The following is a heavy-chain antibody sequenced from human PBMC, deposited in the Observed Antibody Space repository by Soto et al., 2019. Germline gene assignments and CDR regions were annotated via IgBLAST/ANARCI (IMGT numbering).Heavy chain of an antibody. Sequence: GASVKVSCKASGYTFTSYGMSWVRQAPGQGLEWMGWISAYNSNTNYAQKLQGRVTMTTDTSTSTAYMELRSLRSDDTAVYYCVVAAQPYYFDYWGQGTLVTVSS. CDR2: ISAYNSNT. D-gene: IGHD2-15*01. CDR1: GYTFTSYG. J-gene: IGHJ4*02. V-gene: IGHV1-18*01. CDR3: VVAAQPYYFDY.